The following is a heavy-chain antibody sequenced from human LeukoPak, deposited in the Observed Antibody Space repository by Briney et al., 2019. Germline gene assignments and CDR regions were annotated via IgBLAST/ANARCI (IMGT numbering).Heavy chain of an antibody. Sequence: ASVKVSCKASGYTFTGYYMHWVRQAPGQGLEWMGWINPNSGGTNYAQKFQGRVTMTRGTSISTAYMELSRLRSDDTAVYYCARDPSSSSWYAIDYWGQGTLVTVSS. CDR2: INPNSGGT. CDR3: ARDPSSSSWYAIDY. J-gene: IGHJ4*02. CDR1: GYTFTGYY. V-gene: IGHV1-2*02. D-gene: IGHD6-13*01.